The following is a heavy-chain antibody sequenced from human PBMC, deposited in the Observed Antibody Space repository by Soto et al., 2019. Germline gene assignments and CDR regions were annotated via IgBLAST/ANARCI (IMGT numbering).Heavy chain of an antibody. J-gene: IGHJ5*02. D-gene: IGHD3-16*01. Sequence: SQALSLTCAISGDRVYSNSAAWNWIRQSPSRDLEWLGRTYYRSKWYNDYAVSVKSRITIYPVTSKNQFSLQLNSVTPVETAVYYFSKGPKGGPNNWFDHWGQGTLVTVSS. V-gene: IGHV6-1*01. CDR1: GDRVYSNSAA. CDR2: TYYRSKWYN. CDR3: SKGPKGGPNNWFDH.